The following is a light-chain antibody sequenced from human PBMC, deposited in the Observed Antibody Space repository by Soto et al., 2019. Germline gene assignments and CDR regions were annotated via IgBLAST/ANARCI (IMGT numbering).Light chain of an antibody. CDR3: QQGYNTPLT. V-gene: IGKV1-39*01. CDR1: QNIATY. Sequence: DIQMTQSPSSLSASVGDRVTITCRASQNIATYLNWYQQTPGKAPKLLIYTASTLQSGVPSRFSGSGSGTDFTLTISSLQPEDFATFYCQQGYNTPLTFGGGTKVEI. J-gene: IGKJ4*01. CDR2: TAS.